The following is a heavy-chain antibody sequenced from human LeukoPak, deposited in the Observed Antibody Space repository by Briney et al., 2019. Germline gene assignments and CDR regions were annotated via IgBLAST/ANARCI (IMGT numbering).Heavy chain of an antibody. D-gene: IGHD5-18*01. CDR2: ISSSGSTI. J-gene: IGHJ4*02. CDR3: ATSRGTAMAKPFDY. Sequence: GGSLRLSCAASGFTFSDYYMSWIRQAPGKGLEWVSYISSSGSTIYYADSVKGRFTISRDNAKNSLYLQMNSLRAEDTAVYYCATSRGTAMAKPFDYWGQGTLVTVSS. V-gene: IGHV3-11*01. CDR1: GFTFSDYY.